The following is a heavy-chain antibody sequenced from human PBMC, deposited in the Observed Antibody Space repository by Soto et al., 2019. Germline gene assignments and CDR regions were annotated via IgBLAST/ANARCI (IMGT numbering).Heavy chain of an antibody. CDR1: GGSISSGAYY. Sequence: QVQLQESGPGLVKPSQTLSLTCTVSGGSISSGAYYWSWIRQHPGKGLEWIGYIYYSWSTYYNPSLKSRVTISVDTSKNQFSLKLSSVTAADTAVYYCAIYDSSGSRGFQHWGQGTLVTVSS. CDR2: IYYSWST. CDR3: AIYDSSGSRGFQH. D-gene: IGHD3-22*01. V-gene: IGHV4-31*03. J-gene: IGHJ1*01.